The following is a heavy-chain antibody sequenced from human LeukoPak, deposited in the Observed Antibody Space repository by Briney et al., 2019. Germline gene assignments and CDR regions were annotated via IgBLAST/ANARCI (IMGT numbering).Heavy chain of an antibody. CDR3: ARFSRSTYGGYYFDY. CDR2: IKQDGSEK. Sequence: GGSLRLSCAASGFTFGSYWMSWVRQAPGKGLEWVANIKQDGSEKNYVDSVKGRFTISRDNAENSLYLQMNSLRAEDTAVYYCARFSRSTYGGYYFDYWGQGTLVTVSS. V-gene: IGHV3-7*01. D-gene: IGHD4/OR15-4a*01. CDR1: GFTFGSYW. J-gene: IGHJ4*02.